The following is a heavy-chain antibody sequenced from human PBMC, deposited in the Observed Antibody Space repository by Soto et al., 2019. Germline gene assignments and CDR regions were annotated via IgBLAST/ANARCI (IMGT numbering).Heavy chain of an antibody. D-gene: IGHD3-3*01. CDR1: GYTFTSYY. CDR3: ARDGYDFWSSEKNWFDS. Sequence: ASVKVSCKASGYTFTSYYMHWVRQAPGQGLEWMGIINPSGGSTSYAQKFQGRVTMTRDTSTSTVYMELSSLRSEDTAVYYCARDGYDFWSSEKNWFDSWGQGTLVTVSS. J-gene: IGHJ5*01. CDR2: INPSGGST. V-gene: IGHV1-46*01.